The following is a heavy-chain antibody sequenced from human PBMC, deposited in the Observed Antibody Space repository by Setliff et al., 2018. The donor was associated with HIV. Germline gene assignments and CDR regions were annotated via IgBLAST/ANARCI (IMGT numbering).Heavy chain of an antibody. J-gene: IGHJ4*02. CDR2: INHRGNT. D-gene: IGHD6-19*01. CDR3: VRGHDILEPSGPFDY. Sequence: NPSETLSLTCAVYGGSFSDDSWNWIRQPPGKGLEWIGEINHRGNTNCNPSLKGRVTISVDTSKSQFSLNVTSVTAADTAVYYCVRGHDILEPSGPFDYWGQGTLVTVSS. V-gene: IGHV4-34*01. CDR1: GGSFSDDS.